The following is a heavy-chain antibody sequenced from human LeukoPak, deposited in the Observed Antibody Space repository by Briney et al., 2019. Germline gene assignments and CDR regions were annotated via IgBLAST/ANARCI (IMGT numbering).Heavy chain of an antibody. Sequence: GGSLRLSCTASGFTFGDYAMSWFRQAPGKGLEWVGFIRSKAYGGTTEYAASVRGRFTISRDDSKSIAYLQMNSLKTEDTAVYYCTRAYTQLGFDPWGQGTLVTVSS. J-gene: IGHJ5*02. V-gene: IGHV3-49*03. CDR1: GFTFGDYA. CDR2: IRSKAYGGTT. D-gene: IGHD2-2*01. CDR3: TRAYTQLGFDP.